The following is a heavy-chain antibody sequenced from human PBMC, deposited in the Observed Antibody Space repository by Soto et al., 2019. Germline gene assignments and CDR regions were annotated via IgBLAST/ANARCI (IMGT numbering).Heavy chain of an antibody. CDR1: GFTFSNAW. CDR2: IKSKTDGATT. Sequence: RLSCAASGFTFSNAWMSWGRQAPGKGLEWVGRIKSKTDGATTDYAAPVKGRFTISRDDSKNTLYLQINSLKTEDTAVYYCDTEDYYDTRGHWFWGQGTLVTVSS. V-gene: IGHV3-15*01. D-gene: IGHD3-22*01. CDR3: DTEDYYDTRGHWF. J-gene: IGHJ4*02.